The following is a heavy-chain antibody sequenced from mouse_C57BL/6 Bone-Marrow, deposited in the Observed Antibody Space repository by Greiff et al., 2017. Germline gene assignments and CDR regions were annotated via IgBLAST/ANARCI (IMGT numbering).Heavy chain of an antibody. Sequence: VQLQQSGAELARPGASVKLSCKASGYTFTSYGISWVKQRTGQGLEWIGEIYPRSGNTYYNEKFKGKATLTADKSSSTAYMELRSLTSEDSAVYFGARSRDYDAQWFAYWGQGTLVTVSA. CDR1: GYTFTSYG. D-gene: IGHD2-4*01. J-gene: IGHJ3*01. CDR2: IYPRSGNT. CDR3: ARSRDYDAQWFAY. V-gene: IGHV1-81*01.